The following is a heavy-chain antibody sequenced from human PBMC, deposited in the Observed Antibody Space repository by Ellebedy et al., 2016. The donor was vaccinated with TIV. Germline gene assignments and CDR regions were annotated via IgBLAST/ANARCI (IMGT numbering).Heavy chain of an antibody. Sequence: PGGSLRLSCAASGFTFSDYYMSWIRQAPGKGLEWVSYISSSSSYTNYADSVKGRFTISRDNDKNSLYLQMNSLRAEDTAVYYCAREGIGSGWYYYGMDVWGQGTTVTVSS. D-gene: IGHD6-19*01. CDR1: GFTFSDYY. J-gene: IGHJ6*02. CDR3: AREGIGSGWYYYGMDV. V-gene: IGHV3-11*06. CDR2: ISSSSSYT.